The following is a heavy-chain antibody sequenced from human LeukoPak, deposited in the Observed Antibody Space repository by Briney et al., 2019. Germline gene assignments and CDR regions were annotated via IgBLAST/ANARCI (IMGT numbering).Heavy chain of an antibody. CDR3: ARDQSIAVAGTRNPAGY. CDR1: GFTFSSYW. J-gene: IGHJ4*02. D-gene: IGHD6-19*01. CDR2: INSDGSST. Sequence: GGSLRLSCAASGFTFSSYWMHWVRQAPGKGLVWVSRINSDGSSTSYADSVKGRFTISRDNAKNTLYLQMNSLRAEDTAVYYCARDQSIAVAGTRNPAGYWGQGTLVTASS. V-gene: IGHV3-74*01.